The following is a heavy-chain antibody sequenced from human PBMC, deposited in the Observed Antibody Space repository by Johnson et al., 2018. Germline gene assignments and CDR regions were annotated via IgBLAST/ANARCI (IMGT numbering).Heavy chain of an antibody. CDR3: AKDLGGNYYYGMDV. J-gene: IGHJ6*02. Sequence: QVQLVESGGGVVQPGRSXRLSCAASGFTFGNYGMPWVRPAPGKGLEWVAVISFDGSKKYYSDSVKGRFTISRDHSDNTVDLQMTSLRADDTAVYYCAKDLGGNYYYGMDVWGQGTTVSVSS. CDR1: GFTFGNYG. V-gene: IGHV3-30*18. CDR2: ISFDGSKK.